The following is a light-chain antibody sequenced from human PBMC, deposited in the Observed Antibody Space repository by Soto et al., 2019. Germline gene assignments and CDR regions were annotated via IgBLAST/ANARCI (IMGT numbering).Light chain of an antibody. Sequence: QSVLTQPPSASGTPGQRVIISCSGSSSNIGSNYVRWYQQFPGTAPKLLIYRNDQRPSGVPDRFSGSKSGTSASLAISGLRSEDEADYYCAAWDASLTGHVFGSGTKLTV. J-gene: IGLJ1*01. V-gene: IGLV1-47*01. CDR2: RND. CDR3: AAWDASLTGHV. CDR1: SSNIGSNY.